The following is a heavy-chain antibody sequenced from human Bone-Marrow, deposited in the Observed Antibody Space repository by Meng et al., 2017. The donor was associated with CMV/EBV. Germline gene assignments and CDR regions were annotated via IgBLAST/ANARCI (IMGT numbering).Heavy chain of an antibody. CDR2: IDHGGSS. V-gene: IGHV4-34*01. CDR3: ARSRYTSSPWFDR. D-gene: IGHD6-6*01. Sequence: SQTLSLTCAVYGGSFSDYYWSWIRQSPGKGLEWIGQIDHGGSSKYNPSLKSRVTISVDTSKNQFSLRLNSVTAADTAVYYCARSRYTSSPWFDRWGQGILVTVSS. CDR1: GGSFSDYY. J-gene: IGHJ5*02.